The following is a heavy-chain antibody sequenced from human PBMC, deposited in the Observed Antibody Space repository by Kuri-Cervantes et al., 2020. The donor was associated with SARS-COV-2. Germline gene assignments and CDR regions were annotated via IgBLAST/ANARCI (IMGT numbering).Heavy chain of an antibody. D-gene: IGHD3-9*01. CDR3: TTADDILTHDVYDI. J-gene: IGHJ3*02. V-gene: IGHV3-23*01. CDR2: ISGSGGST. CDR1: GFTFSSYA. Sequence: GESLKISCAASGFTFSSYAMGWVRQAPGKGLEWVSAISGSGGSTYYADSVKGRFTISRDNSKNTLYLQMNSLRTEDTAVYYCTTADDILTHDVYDIWGQGTMVTVSS.